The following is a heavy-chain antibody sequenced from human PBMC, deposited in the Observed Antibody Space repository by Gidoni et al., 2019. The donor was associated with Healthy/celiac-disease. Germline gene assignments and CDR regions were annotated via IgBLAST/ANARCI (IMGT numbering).Heavy chain of an antibody. J-gene: IGHJ6*03. V-gene: IGHV4-34*01. CDR1: GGSFSGYY. CDR2: INHSGST. Sequence: AVYGGSFSGYYWSWIRQPPGKGLEWIGEINHSGSTNYNPSLKSRVTISVDTSKNQFSLKLSSVTAADTAVYYCARVVRDCSSTSCFYYYYYYMDVWGKGTTVTVSS. D-gene: IGHD2-2*01. CDR3: ARVVRDCSSTSCFYYYYYYMDV.